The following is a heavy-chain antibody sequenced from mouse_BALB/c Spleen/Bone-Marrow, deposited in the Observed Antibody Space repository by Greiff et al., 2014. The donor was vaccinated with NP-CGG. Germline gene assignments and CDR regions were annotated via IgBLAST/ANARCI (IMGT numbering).Heavy chain of an antibody. J-gene: IGHJ2*01. CDR1: GFSLTDYG. Sequence: VQLQQSGPGLVAPSQSLSITCTVSGFSLTDYGVSWIRQPPGKGLEWLGVIWGGGITYYNSTLKPRLSISKDNSKSQVFLKMNSLQTDDTAMYYCAKHDTTVVLDYWGQGTTLTVSS. V-gene: IGHV2-6-5*01. CDR2: IWGGGIT. D-gene: IGHD1-1*01. CDR3: AKHDTTVVLDY.